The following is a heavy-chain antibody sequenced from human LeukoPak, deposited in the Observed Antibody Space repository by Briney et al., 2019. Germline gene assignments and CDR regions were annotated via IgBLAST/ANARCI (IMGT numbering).Heavy chain of an antibody. CDR2: IYYSGTT. CDR1: GGSISSSRYY. CDR3: SRNLVGATIFWFGY. D-gene: IGHD1-26*01. J-gene: IGHJ4*02. V-gene: IGHV4-39*01. Sequence: PSETLSLTCTVSGGSISSSRYYWGWIRQPPGKGLEWIGSIYYSGTTYYNPSLKGRVTMSVDTSKNQFSLKLSSVTAADTAVYYCSRNLVGATIFWFGYWGQGTLVTVSS.